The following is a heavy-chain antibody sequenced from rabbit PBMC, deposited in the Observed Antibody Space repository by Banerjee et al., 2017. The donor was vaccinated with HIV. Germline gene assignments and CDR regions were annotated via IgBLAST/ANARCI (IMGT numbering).Heavy chain of an antibody. CDR2: IYAGSSGST. Sequence: QSLEESGGDLVKPGASLTLTCTASGFSFSSGYYMCWVRQAPGKGLEWIACIYAGSSGSTYYASWAKGRFTISKTSSTTVTLQMTSLTAADTATYFCARAADAGYAGYGYVTGIYYGMDLWGPGTLVTVS. V-gene: IGHV1S40*01. J-gene: IGHJ6*01. D-gene: IGHD6-1*01. CDR3: ARAADAGYAGYGYVTGIYYGMDL. CDR1: GFSFSSGYY.